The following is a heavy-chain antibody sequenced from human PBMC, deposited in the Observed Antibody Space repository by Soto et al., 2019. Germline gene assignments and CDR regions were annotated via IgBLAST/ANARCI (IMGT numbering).Heavy chain of an antibody. CDR1: GFTFSNYA. Sequence: QVQLVESGGGVVQPGRSLRLSCAASGFTFSNYAMHWVRQAPGKGLEWVAVISYDGSNKYDADSVKGRFTISRDNSKNTVYLQMNSLRAEDTAVSYCARDRSHSSSPYFDSWGQGTLVNVSS. V-gene: IGHV3-30-3*01. D-gene: IGHD6-6*01. CDR3: ARDRSHSSSPYFDS. J-gene: IGHJ4*02. CDR2: ISYDGSNK.